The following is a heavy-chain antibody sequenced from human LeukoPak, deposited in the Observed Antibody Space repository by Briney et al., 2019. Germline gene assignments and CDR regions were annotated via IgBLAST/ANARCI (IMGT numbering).Heavy chain of an antibody. V-gene: IGHV4-34*01. CDR1: GGPFSGYS. J-gene: IGHJ3*02. CDR3: ARRTITMVRGPHVFAFDI. CDR2: INHSGST. D-gene: IGHD3-10*01. Sequence: SETLSLTCPVYGGPFSGYSWSWIRPPPGKGLEWIGEINHSGSTNYNPSLTSRVTISVYTSKNQFSLKLSSVTAADTAVYYCARRTITMVRGPHVFAFDIWGQGTMVTVSS.